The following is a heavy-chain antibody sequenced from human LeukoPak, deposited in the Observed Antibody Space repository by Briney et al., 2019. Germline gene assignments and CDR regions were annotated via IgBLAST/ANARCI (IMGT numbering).Heavy chain of an antibody. V-gene: IGHV4-59*01. J-gene: IGHJ4*02. Sequence: GSLRLSCAASGFTFSSYAMSWVRQAPGKGLEWIGYIYYSGSTNYNPSLKSRVTISVDTSKNQFSLKLSSVTAADTAVYYCARGEYCGGDCYPYYFDYWGQGTLVTVSS. CDR3: ARGEYCGGDCYPYYFDY. CDR1: GFTFSSYA. CDR2: IYYSGST. D-gene: IGHD2-21*02.